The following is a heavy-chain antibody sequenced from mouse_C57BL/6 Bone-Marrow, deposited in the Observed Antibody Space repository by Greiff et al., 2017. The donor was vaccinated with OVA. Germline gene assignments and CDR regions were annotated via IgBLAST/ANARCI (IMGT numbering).Heavy chain of an antibody. V-gene: IGHV1-74*01. CDR3: AMVIYYDYVFAY. CDR1: GYTFTSYW. Sequence: VQLQQPGAELVKPGASVKVSCKASGYTFTSYWMHWVKQRPGQGLEWIGRIHPSDSDTNYNQKFKGKATLTVDKSSSTAYMQLSSLTSEDSAVYYCAMVIYYDYVFAYWGQGTLVTVSA. CDR2: IHPSDSDT. J-gene: IGHJ3*01. D-gene: IGHD2-4*01.